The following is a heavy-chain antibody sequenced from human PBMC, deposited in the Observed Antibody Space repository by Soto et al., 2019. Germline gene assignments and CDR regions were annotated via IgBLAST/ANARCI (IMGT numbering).Heavy chain of an antibody. CDR3: AKDPHRYSGSYWFDP. V-gene: IGHV3-23*01. CDR1: GFTFSSYA. Sequence: GGSLRLSCAASGFTFSSYAMSWVRQAPGKGLEWASAISGSGGSTYYADSVKGRFTISRDNSKNTLYLQMNSLRAEDTAVYYCAKDPHRYSGSYWFDPWGQGTLVTVSS. CDR2: ISGSGGST. J-gene: IGHJ5*02. D-gene: IGHD1-26*01.